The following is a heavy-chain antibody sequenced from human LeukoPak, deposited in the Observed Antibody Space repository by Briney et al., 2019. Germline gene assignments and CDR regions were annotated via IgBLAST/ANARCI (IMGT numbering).Heavy chain of an antibody. J-gene: IGHJ5*02. CDR3: ARDYYDSSGYYDS. CDR1: GGTFSSYA. Sequence: AASVKVSCKASGGTFSSYAISWVRQAPGQGLEWMGGIIPIFGTANYAQNFQGRVTITADESRSTAYMELSKLISEDTAVYYCARDYYDSSGYYDSWGQGTLVTVFS. D-gene: IGHD3-22*01. CDR2: IIPIFGTA. V-gene: IGHV1-69*13.